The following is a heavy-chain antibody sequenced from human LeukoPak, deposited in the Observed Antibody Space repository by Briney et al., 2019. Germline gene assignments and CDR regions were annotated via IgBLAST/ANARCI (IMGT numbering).Heavy chain of an antibody. CDR1: GYTFTSYD. V-gene: IGHV1-8*01. J-gene: IGHJ5*02. CDR2: MNPNSGNT. Sequence: ASVKVSCKASGYTFTSYDINWVRQATGQGLEWMGWMNPNSGNTGYAQKFQGRVTMTRNTSISTAYMELSSLRSEDTAVYYCARGDRYYDHVWGSYRTDPWGQGTLVTVSS. D-gene: IGHD3-16*02. CDR3: ARGDRYYDHVWGSYRTDP.